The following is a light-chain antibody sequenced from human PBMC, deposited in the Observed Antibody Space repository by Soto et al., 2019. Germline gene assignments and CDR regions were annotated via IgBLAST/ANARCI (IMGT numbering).Light chain of an antibody. J-gene: IGKJ3*01. V-gene: IGKV4-1*01. CDR3: QQYYSSPFT. CDR1: PSILSSSNNKNY. Sequence: DIVMTQSPDSLAVSLGERATINCKSSPSILSSSNNKNYLAWYQQKPGQPPRLLIYWASTRESGVPDRFSGSGSGTDFTLTISSLQAEDVAVYYCQQYYSSPFTFGPGTKVDLK. CDR2: WAS.